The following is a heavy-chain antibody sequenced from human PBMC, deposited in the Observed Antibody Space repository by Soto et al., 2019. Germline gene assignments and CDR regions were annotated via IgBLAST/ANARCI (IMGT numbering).Heavy chain of an antibody. J-gene: IGHJ4*02. CDR3: ARGSGIVALPGELEDVNYDY. Sequence: QVQLQQWGAGLVKPSETLSLSCAVYGQSFSGHSWAWIRQSPGKGLEWIGEINESGSTYYNPSLKSRVTISADTSKNQFSLKLSSVSAADTAVYFCARGSGIVALPGELEDVNYDYWGQGTLVIVSS. D-gene: IGHD1-1*01. CDR1: GQSFSGHS. V-gene: IGHV4-34*01. CDR2: INESGST.